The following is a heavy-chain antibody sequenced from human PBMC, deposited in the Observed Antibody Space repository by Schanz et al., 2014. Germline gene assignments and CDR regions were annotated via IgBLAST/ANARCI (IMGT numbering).Heavy chain of an antibody. D-gene: IGHD6-19*01. CDR1: GFSFRKSA. CDR3: ARDHQWLARYYMDV. J-gene: IGHJ6*03. V-gene: IGHV3-21*02. CDR2: ISSTSSYI. Sequence: EVQLLESGGGLVQPGGSLRLSCAASGFSFRKSAMSWVRQAPGKGLEWVSSISSTSSYIFYADSVKGRFTISRDNAKNSLYLQMNSLRAEDTAVYYCARDHQWLARYYMDVWGKGTTVTVAS.